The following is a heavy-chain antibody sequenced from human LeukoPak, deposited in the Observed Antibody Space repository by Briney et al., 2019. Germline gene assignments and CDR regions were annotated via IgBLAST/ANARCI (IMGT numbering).Heavy chain of an antibody. Sequence: GGSLRLSCAASGFALRSYSMNWVHQAPGTTLEGVSYICSSSSTIYYADSVKGRFTISRDNAKNSLYLQMNSLRAEDTAVYYCARGPIFGVVIIPYYFDYWGQGTLVTVSS. J-gene: IGHJ4*02. CDR3: ARGPIFGVVIIPYYFDY. CDR1: GFALRSYS. V-gene: IGHV3-48*01. D-gene: IGHD3-3*01. CDR2: ICSSSSTI.